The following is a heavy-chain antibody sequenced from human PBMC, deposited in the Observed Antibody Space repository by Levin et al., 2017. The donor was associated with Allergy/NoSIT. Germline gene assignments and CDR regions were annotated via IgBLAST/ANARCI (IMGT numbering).Heavy chain of an antibody. J-gene: IGHJ4*02. CDR3: ARDREYSSSWNLDY. Sequence: PGGSLRLSCAASGFTFSSYGMHWVRQAPGKGLEWVAVIWYDGSNKYYADSVKGRFTISRDNSKNTLYLQMNSLRAEDTAVYYCARDREYSSSWNLDYWGQGTLVTVSS. D-gene: IGHD6-13*01. CDR2: IWYDGSNK. V-gene: IGHV3-33*01. CDR1: GFTFSSYG.